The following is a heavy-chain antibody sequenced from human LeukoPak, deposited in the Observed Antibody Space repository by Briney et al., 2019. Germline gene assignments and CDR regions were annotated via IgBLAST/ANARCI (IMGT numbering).Heavy chain of an antibody. D-gene: IGHD1-26*01. CDR1: GFTFTSSA. CDR2: IVVGSGNT. CDR3: AADSSDQAEVGATH. V-gene: IGHV1-58*02. J-gene: IGHJ4*02. Sequence: ASVKVSCKASGFTFTSSAMQWVRQARGQRLEGRGWIVVGSGNTNYAKKFQERGTITRERATSTAYLELSSLRSEDTAVYYCAADSSDQAEVGATHWGQGTLVTVSS.